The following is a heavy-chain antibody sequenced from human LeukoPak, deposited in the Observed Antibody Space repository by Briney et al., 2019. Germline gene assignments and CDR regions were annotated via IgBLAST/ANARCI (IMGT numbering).Heavy chain of an antibody. CDR2: INHSGST. CDR3: AKEAARDFWSSYYPNWYFDL. D-gene: IGHD3-3*01. Sequence: PSETLSLTCAVYGGSFSGYYWSWIRQPPGKGLEWIGEINHSGSTNYNPSLKSRVTISVDTSKNQFSLKLSSVTAADTAVYYCAKEAARDFWSSYYPNWYFDLWGRGTLVTVSS. J-gene: IGHJ2*01. CDR1: GGSFSGYY. V-gene: IGHV4-34*01.